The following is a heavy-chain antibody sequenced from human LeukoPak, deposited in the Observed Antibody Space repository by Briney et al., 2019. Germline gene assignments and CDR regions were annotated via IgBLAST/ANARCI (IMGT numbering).Heavy chain of an antibody. CDR2: IYYSGST. CDR1: GGSISSYY. V-gene: IGHV4-59*01. CDR3: ARDNGFGYSSSWYWYFDY. J-gene: IGHJ4*02. D-gene: IGHD6-13*01. Sequence: PSETLSLTCTVSGGSISSYYWSWIRQPPAKGQEWIGYIYYSGSTNYNPSLKSRVTISVDTSKNQFSLKLSSVTAADTAVHYCARDNGFGYSSSWYWYFDYWGQGTLVTVSS.